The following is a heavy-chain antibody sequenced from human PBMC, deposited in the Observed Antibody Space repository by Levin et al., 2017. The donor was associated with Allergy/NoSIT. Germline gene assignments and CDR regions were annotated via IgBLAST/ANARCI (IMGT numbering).Heavy chain of an antibody. D-gene: IGHD1/OR15-1a*01. Sequence: PGGSLRLSCAASGFTFSDYYMDWVRQAPGKGLEWVGRTKNKANSYTTLYAATVKVRFTISRDDFKNTLHLQMNSLKTEDTAVYYCVRLTKKAGINNNYMDVWGKGTTVTVSS. V-gene: IGHV3-72*01. J-gene: IGHJ6*03. CDR1: GFTFSDYY. CDR2: TKNKANSYTT. CDR3: VRLTKKAGINNNYMDV.